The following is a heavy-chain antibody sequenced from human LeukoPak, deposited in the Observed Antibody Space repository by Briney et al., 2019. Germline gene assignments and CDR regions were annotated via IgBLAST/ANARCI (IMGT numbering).Heavy chain of an antibody. J-gene: IGHJ4*02. D-gene: IGHD3-3*01. Sequence: GGSLRLSCAASGFTFSSNWMHWVRQAPGKGLVWVSRINTDGSSTTYADSVKGRFTISRDNAKNTLFLQMNSLRDDDTAVYYCVRDGVGSTPFDFWGQGTLVTVSS. CDR1: GFTFSSNW. CDR2: INTDGSST. V-gene: IGHV3-74*01. CDR3: VRDGVGSTPFDF.